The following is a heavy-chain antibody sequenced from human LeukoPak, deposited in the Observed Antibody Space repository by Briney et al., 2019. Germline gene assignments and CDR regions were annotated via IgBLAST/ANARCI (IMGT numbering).Heavy chain of an antibody. J-gene: IGHJ1*01. Sequence: GGSLRLSCAASGFTFSSYGMHWVRQAPGKGLEWVSYITLSSSTTYYADSVKGRFTISRDNAKKSLYLQMNSLRAEDTAVYYCARDLTGLFQHWGQGTLVTVSS. CDR1: GFTFSSYG. V-gene: IGHV3-48*01. CDR2: ITLSSSTT. D-gene: IGHD1-14*01. CDR3: ARDLTGLFQH.